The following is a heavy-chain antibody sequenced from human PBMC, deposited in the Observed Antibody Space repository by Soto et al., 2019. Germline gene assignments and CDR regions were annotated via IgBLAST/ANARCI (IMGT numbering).Heavy chain of an antibody. CDR3: AKASYSSSWPHDY. V-gene: IGHV3-48*02. D-gene: IGHD6-13*01. Sequence: GGSLRLSCAASGFTFSSYSMNWVRQAPGKGLEWVSYISSSSSTIYYADSVKGRFTISRDNAKNSLYLQMNSLRDEDTAVYYCAKASYSSSWPHDYWGQGSLVTVSS. J-gene: IGHJ4*02. CDR1: GFTFSSYS. CDR2: ISSSSSTI.